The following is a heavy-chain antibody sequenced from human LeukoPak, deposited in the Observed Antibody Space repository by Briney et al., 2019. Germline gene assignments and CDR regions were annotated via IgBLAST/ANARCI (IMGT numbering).Heavy chain of an antibody. CDR3: ARAYGSSGYYFY. Sequence: GQSLRLSCAASGFIFSNYAMSWVRQAPGKGLEWVSGITGSGDTTHHADSVKGRFTISRDNSKNTLFLQMNSLRVEDTALYYCARAYGSSGYYFYWGQGTLVTVSS. D-gene: IGHD3-22*01. CDR2: ITGSGDTT. V-gene: IGHV3-23*01. J-gene: IGHJ4*02. CDR1: GFIFSNYA.